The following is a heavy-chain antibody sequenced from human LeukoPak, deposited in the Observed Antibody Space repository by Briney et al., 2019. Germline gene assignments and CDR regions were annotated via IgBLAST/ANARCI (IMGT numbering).Heavy chain of an antibody. J-gene: IGHJ4*02. CDR2: ISSSSSYI. CDR3: ARGGGIAVAGPVDY. CDR1: GFTFSSYS. D-gene: IGHD6-19*01. Sequence: WGSLRLSCAASGFTFSSYSMNWVRQAPGKGLEWVSSISSSSSYIYYADSVKGRFTISRDNAKNSLYLQMNSLRAEDTALYYCARGGGIAVAGPVDYWGQGTLVTVSS. V-gene: IGHV3-21*04.